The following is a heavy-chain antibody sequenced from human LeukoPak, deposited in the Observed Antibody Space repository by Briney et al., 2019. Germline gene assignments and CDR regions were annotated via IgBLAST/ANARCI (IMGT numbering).Heavy chain of an antibody. CDR2: IYIVGNT. CDR3: ARGTVTAPDF. CDR1: GFAMSSNY. J-gene: IGHJ4*02. D-gene: IGHD4-17*01. V-gene: IGHV3-53*01. Sequence: GGSLRLSCAASGFAMSSNYMSWVRQAPGKGLEWFSVIYIVGNTYYADSVQGRFTISRDNSKNTLYLQMNSLRADDTAVYYCARGTVTAPDFWGQGTLVTVSS.